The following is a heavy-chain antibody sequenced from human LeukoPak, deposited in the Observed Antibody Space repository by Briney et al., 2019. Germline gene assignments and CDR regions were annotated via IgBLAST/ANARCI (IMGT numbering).Heavy chain of an antibody. CDR2: ISSSSSTI. Sequence: GGSLRLSCAASGFTFSSYSMNWVRQAPGKGLEWVSYISSSSSTIYYADSVKGRFTISRDNAKNSLYLQMNSLRAEDTAVYYCASPRIAAAYQYFDYWGQGTLVTVSS. CDR1: GFTFSSYS. V-gene: IGHV3-48*04. CDR3: ASPRIAAAYQYFDY. D-gene: IGHD6-13*01. J-gene: IGHJ4*02.